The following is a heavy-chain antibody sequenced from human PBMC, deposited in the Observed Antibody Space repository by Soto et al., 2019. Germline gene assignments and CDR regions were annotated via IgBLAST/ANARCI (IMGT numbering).Heavy chain of an antibody. V-gene: IGHV2-5*02. CDR1: GFSLSTSGVG. J-gene: IGHJ6*02. Sequence: QITLKESGPTLVKPTQTLTLTCTFSGFSLSTSGVGVGWIRQPPGKALEWLALIYWDDDKRYSPSLKSRLTNTKDTSKNQGGLTMTNMAPVDTATYYCAVRSGYSYGSGGMDLWGRGTTVTVSS. D-gene: IGHD5-18*01. CDR3: AVRSGYSYGSGGMDL. CDR2: IYWDDDK.